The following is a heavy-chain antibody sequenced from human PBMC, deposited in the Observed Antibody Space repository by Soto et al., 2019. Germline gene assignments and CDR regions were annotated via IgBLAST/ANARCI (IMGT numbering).Heavy chain of an antibody. Sequence: SVKVSCKASGGTFSSYAISWVRQAPGQGPEWMGGIIPIFGTANYAQKFQGRVTITADESTSTAYMELSSLRSEDTAVYYCARALRSGYYPSGYWGQGTLVTVSS. CDR1: GGTFSSYA. D-gene: IGHD3-22*01. J-gene: IGHJ4*02. V-gene: IGHV1-69*13. CDR3: ARALRSGYYPSGY. CDR2: IIPIFGTA.